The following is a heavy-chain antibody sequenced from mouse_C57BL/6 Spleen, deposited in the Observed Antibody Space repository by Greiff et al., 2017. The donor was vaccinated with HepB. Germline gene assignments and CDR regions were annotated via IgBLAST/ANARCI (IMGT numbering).Heavy chain of an antibody. CDR1: GYTFTSYW. D-gene: IGHD2-5*01. CDR2: IDPSDSYT. J-gene: IGHJ4*01. V-gene: IGHV1-69*01. CDR3: ARYSNYVGDAMDY. Sequence: QVQLKQPGAELVMPGASVKLSCKASGYTFTSYWMHWVKQRPGQGLEWIGEIDPSDSYTNYNQKFKGKSTLTVDKSSSTAYMQLSSLTSEDSAVYCCARYSNYVGDAMDYWGQGTSVTVSS.